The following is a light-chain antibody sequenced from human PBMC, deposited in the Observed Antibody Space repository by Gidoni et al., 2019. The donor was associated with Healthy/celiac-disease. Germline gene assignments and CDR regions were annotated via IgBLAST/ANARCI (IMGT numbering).Light chain of an antibody. CDR3: QQYGSSHQFT. CDR1: QSVSSSY. Sequence: TLSCRASQSVSSSYLDWYQQKPGQAPRLLIYGAASRATGIPDRFSGSGSGTDFTLTISRLEPEDFAVYYCQQYGSSHQFTFGPGTKVDIK. CDR2: GAA. J-gene: IGKJ3*01. V-gene: IGKV3-20*01.